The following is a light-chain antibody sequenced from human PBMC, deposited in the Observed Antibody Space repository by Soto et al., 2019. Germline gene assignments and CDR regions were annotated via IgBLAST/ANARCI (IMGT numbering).Light chain of an antibody. Sequence: QSVLTQPRSVSGSPGQSVTISCTGTSSDIGNYNYVSWYQQHPGNAPRLIIYDVSKRPSGVPDRFSGSKSGNTASLTISGLQAEDEADYYCSSYGGSYTFVVFGGGTKLTVL. CDR2: DVS. CDR3: SSYGGSYTFVV. V-gene: IGLV2-11*01. J-gene: IGLJ2*01. CDR1: SSDIGNYNY.